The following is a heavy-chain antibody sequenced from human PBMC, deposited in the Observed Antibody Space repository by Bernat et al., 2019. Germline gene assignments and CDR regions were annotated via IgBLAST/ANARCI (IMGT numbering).Heavy chain of an antibody. J-gene: IGHJ5*01. Sequence: QVQLVQSGSELKKPGASVKVSCKASGYTFTSYAMNWVRQAPGQGLEWMGWINTNTGNPTYAQGFTGQLVWSLDTTDSTAYLQISSIMADDIAVYGYAYPSEILPSDQGGKERRCGHSRCLWFDARGQGTLVTISS. D-gene: IGHD3-3*01. CDR3: AYPSEILPSDQGGKERRCGHSRCLWFDA. V-gene: IGHV7-4-1*01. CDR2: INTNTGNP. CDR1: GYTFTSYA.